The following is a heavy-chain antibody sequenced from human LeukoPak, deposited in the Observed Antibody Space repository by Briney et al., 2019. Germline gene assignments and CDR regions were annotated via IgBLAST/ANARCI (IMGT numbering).Heavy chain of an antibody. CDR1: GGSISSYY. V-gene: IGHV4-59*01. J-gene: IGHJ6*03. CDR3: ARVSGSSWYGGFYYYYYMDV. Sequence: PSETLSLTCTVSGGSISSYYWSWIRQPPGKGLEWIGYIYYSGSTNYNPSLKSRVTISVDTSKNQFSLKLSSVTAADTAVYYCARVSGSSWYGGFYYYYYMDVWGKGTTVTVSS. D-gene: IGHD6-13*01. CDR2: IYYSGST.